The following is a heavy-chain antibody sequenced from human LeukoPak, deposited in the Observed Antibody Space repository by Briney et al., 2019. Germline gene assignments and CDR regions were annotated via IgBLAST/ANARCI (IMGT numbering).Heavy chain of an antibody. CDR1: GGSISSYY. Sequence: SETLSLTCTASGGSISSYYWSWIRQPPGKGLEWIGYIYYSGSTSYNPSLNSRVTISVDTSRNKFSLKLSSVTAADAAVYYCARHDRHSGRNHVFDYWGQGTLVTVSS. CDR2: IYYSGST. D-gene: IGHD1-26*01. V-gene: IGHV4-59*08. J-gene: IGHJ4*02. CDR3: ARHDRHSGRNHVFDY.